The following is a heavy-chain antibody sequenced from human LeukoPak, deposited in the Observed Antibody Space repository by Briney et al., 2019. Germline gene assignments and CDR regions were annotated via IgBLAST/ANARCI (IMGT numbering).Heavy chain of an antibody. Sequence: SETLSLTCTVSGYSISSGYYWGWIRQPPGKGLEWIGSIYHSGSTYYNPSLKSRVTISVDTSKNQLSLKLSSVTAADTAVYYCARDEDGFDPWGQGTLVTVSS. CDR2: IYHSGST. CDR3: ARDEDGFDP. V-gene: IGHV4-38-2*02. CDR1: GYSISSGYY. J-gene: IGHJ5*02.